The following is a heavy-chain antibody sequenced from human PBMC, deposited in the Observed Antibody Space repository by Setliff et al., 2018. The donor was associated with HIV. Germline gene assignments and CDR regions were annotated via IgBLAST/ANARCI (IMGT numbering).Heavy chain of an antibody. CDR1: GYTFTGYY. CDR3: ARAPSGVVIGPDY. CDR2: ISTYNGNT. J-gene: IGHJ4*02. D-gene: IGHD3-3*01. V-gene: IGHV1-18*04. Sequence: ASVKVSCKASGYTFTGYYMHWVRQAPGQGLEWMGWISTYNGNTRYAQKVQGRVTMTTDTSTSTAYMELRSLRSDDTAVYYCARAPSGVVIGPDYWGQGTLVTVSS.